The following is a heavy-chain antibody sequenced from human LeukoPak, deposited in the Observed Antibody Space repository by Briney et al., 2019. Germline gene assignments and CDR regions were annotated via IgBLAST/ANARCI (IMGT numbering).Heavy chain of an antibody. CDR3: AKDSKPAYCSSTSCYGGQFDY. J-gene: IGHJ4*02. Sequence: PGGSLRLSCAASGFTVSSNYMSWVRQAPGKGLEWVAFIRYDGSNKYYADSVKGRFTISRDNSKNTLYLQMNSLRAEDTAVYYCAKDSKPAYCSSTSCYGGQFDYWGQGTLVTVSS. CDR1: GFTVSSNY. V-gene: IGHV3-30*02. D-gene: IGHD2-2*01. CDR2: IRYDGSNK.